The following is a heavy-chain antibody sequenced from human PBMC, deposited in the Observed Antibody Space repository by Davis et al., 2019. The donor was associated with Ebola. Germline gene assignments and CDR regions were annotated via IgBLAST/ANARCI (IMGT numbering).Heavy chain of an antibody. CDR3: ARGGSNYPWYYGMDV. J-gene: IGHJ6*02. D-gene: IGHD4-11*01. CDR2: IIPIFGTA. CDR1: GGTFSSYA. Sequence: AASVKVSCKASGGTFSSYAISWVRQAPGQGLEWMGGIIPIFGTANYAQKFQGRVTITADKSTSTAYMELSSLSSEDTAVYYCARGGSNYPWYYGMDVWGQGTTVTVSS. V-gene: IGHV1-69*06.